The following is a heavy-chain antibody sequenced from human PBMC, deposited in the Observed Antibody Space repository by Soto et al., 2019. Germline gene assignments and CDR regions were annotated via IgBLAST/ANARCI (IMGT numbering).Heavy chain of an antibody. Sequence: SDKLSHTRIVSGCAILSRSYYWGWIRQPACKVLEWIGEINHTGSTNSNPPLKSRVTISVDTSKNQFSLKLSSVTAADTAVYYCATTRAGPAAVLVFDYWGQGTLVTVSS. CDR1: GCAILSRSYY. J-gene: IGHJ4*02. D-gene: IGHD2-2*02. CDR2: INHTGST. V-gene: IGHV4-39*07. CDR3: ATTRAGPAAVLVFDY.